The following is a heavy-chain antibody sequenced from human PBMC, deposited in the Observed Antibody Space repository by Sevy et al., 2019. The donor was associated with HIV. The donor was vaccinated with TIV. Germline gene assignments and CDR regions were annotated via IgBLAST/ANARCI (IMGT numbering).Heavy chain of an antibody. CDR2: ISSSGSTI. CDR1: GFTFSDYY. V-gene: IGHV3-11*01. Sequence: GGSLRLSCAASGFTFSDYYMSWIRQAPGKGLEWVSYISSSGSTIYYADSVKGRLTIPRDNAKNSLYLQMNSLRAEDTAVYYCARARTSSGWPTGYWGQGTLVTVSS. J-gene: IGHJ4*02. CDR3: ARARTSSGWPTGY. D-gene: IGHD6-19*01.